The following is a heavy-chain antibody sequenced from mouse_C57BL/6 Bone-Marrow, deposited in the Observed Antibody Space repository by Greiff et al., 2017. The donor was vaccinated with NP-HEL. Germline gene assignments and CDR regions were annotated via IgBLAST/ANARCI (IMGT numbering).Heavy chain of an antibody. D-gene: IGHD4-1*01. J-gene: IGHJ2*01. V-gene: IGHV1-81*01. CDR1: GYTFTSYG. CDR2: IYPRSGNT. Sequence: VQVVESGAELARPGASVKLSCKASGYTFTSYGISWVKQRTGQGLEWIGEIYPRSGNTYYNEKFKGKATLTADKSSSTAYMELRSLTSEDSAVYFCARLGKANWYFDYWGQGTTLTVSS. CDR3: ARLGKANWYFDY.